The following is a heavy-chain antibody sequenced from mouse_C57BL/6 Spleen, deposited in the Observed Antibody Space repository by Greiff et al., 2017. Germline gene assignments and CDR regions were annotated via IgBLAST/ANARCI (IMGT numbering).Heavy chain of an antibody. D-gene: IGHD4-1*01. J-gene: IGHJ1*03. Sequence: QVQLQQPGAELVRPGSSVKLSCKASGYTFTSYWMHWVKQRPIQGLEWIGNIDPSDSETHYNQKFKDKATLTVDKSSSTAYMQLSSLTSEDSAVYYCARSGLGRYCDVWGTGTTVTVSS. CDR3: ARSGLGRYCDV. V-gene: IGHV1-52*01. CDR2: IDPSDSET. CDR1: GYTFTSYW.